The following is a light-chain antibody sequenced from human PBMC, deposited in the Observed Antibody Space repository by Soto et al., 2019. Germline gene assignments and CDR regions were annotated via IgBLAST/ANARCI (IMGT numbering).Light chain of an antibody. CDR3: QQYFTTPMFT. Sequence: VMTQSPDSLAVSLGERATINCKSSQSLLYSPNNQNYLAWYQQKPGQPPKLLIYWASTRESGVPDRFSGSGSGTDFTITISSLQAEDVAVHYCQQYFTTPMFTFGQGTKLEIK. J-gene: IGKJ2*01. CDR1: QSLLYSPNNQNY. V-gene: IGKV4-1*01. CDR2: WAS.